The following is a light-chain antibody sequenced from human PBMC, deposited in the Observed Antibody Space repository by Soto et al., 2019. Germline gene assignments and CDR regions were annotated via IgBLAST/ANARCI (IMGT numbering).Light chain of an antibody. V-gene: IGLV2-14*01. CDR2: DVS. CDR1: SSDVGGYNY. J-gene: IGLJ2*01. Sequence: QSVLTQPASVSGSPGQSITISCTGTSSDVGGYNYVSWYQQHPGKAPKLLIYDVSNRPSGVSNRFSGSKSGNTASLTISGRQAEDEADYYCSSYTSSSTSVVLGGGTQLTVL. CDR3: SSYTSSSTSVV.